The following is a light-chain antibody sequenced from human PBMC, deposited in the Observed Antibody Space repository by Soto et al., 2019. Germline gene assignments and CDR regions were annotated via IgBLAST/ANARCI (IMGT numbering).Light chain of an antibody. CDR1: QSVSSTY. V-gene: IGKV3-20*01. Sequence: EIVLTQAPGTLSLSPGERATLSCRASQSVSSTYLAWYQQKPGQAPRLLISGASSRATGIPDRFSGSGSGTDFTLIISRLEPEDFAVYYCQQYGRSSTFGQGTKV. CDR3: QQYGRSST. J-gene: IGKJ1*01. CDR2: GAS.